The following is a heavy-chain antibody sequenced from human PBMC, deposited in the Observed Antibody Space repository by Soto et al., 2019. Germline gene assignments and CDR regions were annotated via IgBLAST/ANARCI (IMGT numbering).Heavy chain of an antibody. CDR2: IFHTGGT. D-gene: IGHD2-21*01. CDR3: ARVFSSGSGWMYYFDF. CDR1: SDSIAGENW. V-gene: IGHV4-4*02. Sequence: QVQLQESGPGLVKPSETLSLTCTVSSDSIAGENWWSWVRQPPGMGLEWIGEIFHTGGTNYNPSLKGXXXXXXXXXXXXXXXXXXXXXXXXXXVXYCARVFSSGSGWMYYFDFWGQGTLVSVSS. J-gene: IGHJ4*02.